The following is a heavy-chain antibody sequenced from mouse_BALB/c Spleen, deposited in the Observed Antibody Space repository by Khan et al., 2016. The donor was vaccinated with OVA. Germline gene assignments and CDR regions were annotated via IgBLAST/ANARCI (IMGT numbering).Heavy chain of an antibody. CDR2: IWSGGST. V-gene: IGHV2-2*02. CDR3: ARNYDYDEGLTY. Sequence: QVQLQQSGPGLVQPSQSLSITCTVSGFSLTNYGVHWVRPSSGKGLEWLGLIWSGGSTAYNAAFISRLSISKDNSKSQVFFKMNSLQANDTAIYYCARNYDYDEGLTYWGQGTLVTVSA. J-gene: IGHJ3*01. CDR1: GFSLTNYG. D-gene: IGHD2-4*01.